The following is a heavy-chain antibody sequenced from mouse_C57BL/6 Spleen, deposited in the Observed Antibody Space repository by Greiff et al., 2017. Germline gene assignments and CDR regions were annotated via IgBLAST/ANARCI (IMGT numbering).Heavy chain of an antibody. CDR1: GYTFTDYE. CDR3: KDYGNSFHYFDY. V-gene: IGHV1-15*01. D-gene: IGHD2-1*01. J-gene: IGHJ2*01. CDR2: IDPETGGT. Sequence: QVQLKQSGAELVRPGASVTLSCKASGYTFTDYEMHWVKQTPVHGLEWIGAIDPETGGTAYNQKFKGKAILTADKSSSTAYMELRSLTSEDSAVYYCKDYGNSFHYFDYWGQGTTLTVSS.